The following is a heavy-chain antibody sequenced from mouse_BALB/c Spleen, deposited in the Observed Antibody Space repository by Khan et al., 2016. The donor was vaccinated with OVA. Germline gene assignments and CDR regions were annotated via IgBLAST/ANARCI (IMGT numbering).Heavy chain of an antibody. D-gene: IGHD4-1*01. CDR2: IYPGNTDT. J-gene: IGHJ3*01. V-gene: IGHV1-5*01. Sequence: EVKLEESGTVLARPGASVKMSCKASGYTFTSYWTHWVKQRPGQGLEWFGDIYPGNTDTNYNQKFKGKAKLTAVTSTRTAYMELSSLTNEDSAVYYCTRRSWDVAWFAYWGQGTLVTVSA. CDR1: GYTFTSYW. CDR3: TRRSWDVAWFAY.